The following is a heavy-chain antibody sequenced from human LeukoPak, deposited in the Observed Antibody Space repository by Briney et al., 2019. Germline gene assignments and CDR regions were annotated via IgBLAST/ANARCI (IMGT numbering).Heavy chain of an antibody. Sequence: WASVKVSCKASGGTFSSYAISWVRQAPGQGLEWMGGIIPIFGTANYAQKFQGRVTITADKSTSTAYMELSSLRSDDTAVYYCARAVQLERPPPLIDYYYMDVWGKGTTVTVSS. V-gene: IGHV1-69*06. CDR3: ARAVQLERPPPLIDYYYMDV. CDR1: GGTFSSYA. J-gene: IGHJ6*03. D-gene: IGHD1-1*01. CDR2: IIPIFGTA.